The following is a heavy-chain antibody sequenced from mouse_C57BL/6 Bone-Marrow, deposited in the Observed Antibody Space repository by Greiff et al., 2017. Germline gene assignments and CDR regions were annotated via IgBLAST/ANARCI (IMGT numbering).Heavy chain of an antibody. J-gene: IGHJ4*01. Sequence: QVQLQQSGPELVKPGASVKISCKASGYSFTSYYIHWVKQRPGQGLEWIGWIYPGSGNTKYNEKFKGKATRTADTSSSTAYMQLSSLTSEDSAVYYCASRTDYGSSSYAMDYWGQGTSVTVSS. CDR1: GYSFTSYY. V-gene: IGHV1-66*01. CDR2: IYPGSGNT. D-gene: IGHD1-1*01. CDR3: ASRTDYGSSSYAMDY.